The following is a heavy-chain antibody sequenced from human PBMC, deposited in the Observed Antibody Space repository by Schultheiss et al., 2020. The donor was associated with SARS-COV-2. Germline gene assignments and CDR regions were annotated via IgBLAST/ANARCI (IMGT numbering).Heavy chain of an antibody. D-gene: IGHD1-14*01. CDR1: GYSITSDSY. Sequence: SETLSLTCAVSGYSITSDSYWGWIRQPPGKGLEWIGSIFHSGSNYSNPSLKSRASMSVDTSKRQFSLRLSSVTAADTAVYYCARTFLSPEGGYYYGMDVWGQGTTVTVSS. J-gene: IGHJ6*02. CDR2: IFHSGSN. CDR3: ARTFLSPEGGYYYGMDV. V-gene: IGHV4-38-2*01.